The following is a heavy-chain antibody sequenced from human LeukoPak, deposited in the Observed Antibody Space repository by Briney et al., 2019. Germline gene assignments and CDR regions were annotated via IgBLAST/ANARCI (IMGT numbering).Heavy chain of an antibody. D-gene: IGHD5/OR15-5a*01. CDR2: ISSSGSTI. Sequence: GGSLRLSCAASGFTFSDYYMSWIRQAPGKGLEWVSYISSSGSTIYYADSVKGRFTISRDNAKNSLYLQMNSLRAEDTAVYYCVSTFYDWEYFDYWGQGTLVTVSS. CDR3: VSTFYDWEYFDY. V-gene: IGHV3-11*01. CDR1: GFTFSDYY. J-gene: IGHJ4*02.